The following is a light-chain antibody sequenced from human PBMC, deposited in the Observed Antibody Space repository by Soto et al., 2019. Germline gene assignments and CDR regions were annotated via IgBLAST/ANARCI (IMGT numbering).Light chain of an antibody. V-gene: IGLV1-44*01. CDR2: SNN. J-gene: IGLJ2*01. Sequence: QSVLTQPPSVSGTPGQRVTISCSGSSSNIGSNAVNWYQQLPGTAPKRLIYSNNQRPSGVPDRFSGSKSGTSASLAISGLQSEDEADYYCAAWDDSLNGVVFGGGTKLTVL. CDR3: AAWDDSLNGVV. CDR1: SSNIGSNA.